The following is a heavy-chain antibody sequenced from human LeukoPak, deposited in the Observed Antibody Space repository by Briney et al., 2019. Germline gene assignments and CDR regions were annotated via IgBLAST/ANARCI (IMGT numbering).Heavy chain of an antibody. CDR3: AKCPEMSPFGVVIIDPHYYYMDV. Sequence: GGSLRLSCAASGFTFSSYGMHWVRQAPGKGLEWVAFIRYDGSNKYYADSVKGRFTISRDNSKNTLYLQMNSLRAEDTAVYYCAKCPEMSPFGVVIIDPHYYYMDVWGKGTTVTVSS. CDR2: IRYDGSNK. V-gene: IGHV3-30*02. D-gene: IGHD3-3*01. J-gene: IGHJ6*03. CDR1: GFTFSSYG.